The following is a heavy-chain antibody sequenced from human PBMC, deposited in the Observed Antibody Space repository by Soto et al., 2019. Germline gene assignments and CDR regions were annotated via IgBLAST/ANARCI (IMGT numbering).Heavy chain of an antibody. J-gene: IGHJ4*02. CDR3: TRAPFVVETAPTKVDY. V-gene: IGHV3-49*04. CDR1: GFTFSGYA. Sequence: GSLRLSCSTSGFTFSGYAMSWVRLAPGKGLELVGFIRSKAYYGTTEYAASVRGRFTISRDDSRSTAYLQMNSLKSEDTAVYFGTRAPFVVETAPTKVDYWGQG. D-gene: IGHD2-21*02. CDR2: IRSKAYYGTT.